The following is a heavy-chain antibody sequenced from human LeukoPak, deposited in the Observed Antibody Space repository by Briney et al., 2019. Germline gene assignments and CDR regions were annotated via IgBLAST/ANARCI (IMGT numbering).Heavy chain of an antibody. J-gene: IGHJ4*02. V-gene: IGHV3-30-3*01. CDR3: ATSVVVVAAIDY. D-gene: IGHD2-15*01. Sequence: GGSLRLSCAASGFTFSSYAMHWVRQAPGKGLEWVAVISYDGSNKYYADSVKGRFTISRDNSKNTLYLQMNSLRAEDTAVYYCATSVVVVAAIDYWGQGTLVTVSS. CDR2: ISYDGSNK. CDR1: GFTFSSYA.